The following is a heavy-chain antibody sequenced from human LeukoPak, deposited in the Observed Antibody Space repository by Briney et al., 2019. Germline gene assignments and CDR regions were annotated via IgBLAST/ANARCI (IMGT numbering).Heavy chain of an antibody. J-gene: IGHJ5*02. V-gene: IGHV4-59*01. D-gene: IGHD6-6*01. CDR3: AREDSSSPHCLDL. Sequence: SETLSLTCTVSGGSISSYYWSWIRQPPGKGLEWIGYIYYSGSTNYNPSLKSRVTISVDTSKNQFSLKLSSVTAADTAVYYCAREDSSSPHCLDLWGQGTLVTVSS. CDR1: GGSISSYY. CDR2: IYYSGST.